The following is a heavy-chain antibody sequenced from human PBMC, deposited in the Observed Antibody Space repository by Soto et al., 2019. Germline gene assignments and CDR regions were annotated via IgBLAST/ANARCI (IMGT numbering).Heavy chain of an antibody. J-gene: IGHJ6*02. Sequence: QVQLVQSGVEVKKPGASVKVSCKASGYTFTSYGITWVRQAPGQGLEWMGWFDTYNGKTYYAQNLQGRVTMTTDTSTRTAYMELRSLRSDDTAVYYCARGITFGEVLTGMDVWGQVTTVTDSS. D-gene: IGHD3-16*01. V-gene: IGHV1-18*01. CDR2: FDTYNGKT. CDR3: ARGITFGEVLTGMDV. CDR1: GYTFTSYG.